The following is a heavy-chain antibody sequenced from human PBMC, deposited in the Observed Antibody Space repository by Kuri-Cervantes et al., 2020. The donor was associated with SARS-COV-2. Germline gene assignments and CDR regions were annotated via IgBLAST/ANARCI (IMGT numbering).Heavy chain of an antibody. V-gene: IGHV3-21*01. D-gene: IGHD3-3*01. J-gene: IGHJ3*02. CDR2: ISSSSSYI. CDR3: ARAYYDFWSGYYRDAFDI. Sequence: GGSLRLSCAASGFILDDFGMYWVRQAPGKGLEWVSSISSSSSYIYYADSVKGRFTISRDNAKNSLYLQMNSLRAEDTAVYYCARAYYDFWSGYYRDAFDIWGQGTMVTVSS. CDR1: GFILDDFG.